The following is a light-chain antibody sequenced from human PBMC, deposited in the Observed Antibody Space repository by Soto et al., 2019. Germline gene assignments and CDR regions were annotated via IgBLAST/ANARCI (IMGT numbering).Light chain of an antibody. CDR1: QSISSNY. CDR3: QQYGYPQLT. CDR2: GAS. J-gene: IGKJ4*01. Sequence: EIVLTQSPGTLSLSPGETVTLSCRASQSISSNYVAWFQHKPGQAPRLLIYGASSRAPGIPERFSGSGSGTDFSLTINRLETEDSAVFYCQQYGYPQLTFGGGTKVDIK. V-gene: IGKV3-20*01.